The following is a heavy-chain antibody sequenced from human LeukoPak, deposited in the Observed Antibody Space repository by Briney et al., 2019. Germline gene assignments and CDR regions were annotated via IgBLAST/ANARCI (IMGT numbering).Heavy chain of an antibody. Sequence: ASVKVSCKASGYTFTSYAMHWVRQAPGQRLEWMGWINAGNGNTKHSQKFQGRVTITRDTSASTAYMELSSLRSEDTAVYYCARTKSVRGDSSPLGYWGQGTLVTVSS. CDR2: INAGNGNT. V-gene: IGHV1-3*01. D-gene: IGHD3-10*01. CDR3: ARTKSVRGDSSPLGY. J-gene: IGHJ4*02. CDR1: GYTFTSYA.